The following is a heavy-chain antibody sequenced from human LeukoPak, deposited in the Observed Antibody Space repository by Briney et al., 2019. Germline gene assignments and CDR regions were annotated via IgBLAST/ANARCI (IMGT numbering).Heavy chain of an antibody. D-gene: IGHD7-27*01. CDR2: ISTYNGNT. Sequence: ASVKVSCKASGYTFTGYYLHWVRQAPGQGLEWLGWISTYNGNTHYAQKLQGRVTMTTDTSTTTAYMELRSLRSDDTAVYYCARDYRTGFDYWGQGTLVTVSS. CDR3: ARDYRTGFDY. J-gene: IGHJ4*02. CDR1: GYTFTGYY. V-gene: IGHV1-18*04.